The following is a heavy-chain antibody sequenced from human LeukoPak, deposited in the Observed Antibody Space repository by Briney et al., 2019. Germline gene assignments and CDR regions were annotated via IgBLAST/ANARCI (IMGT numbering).Heavy chain of an antibody. CDR2: ISWNSGSI. CDR1: GFTFDDYA. Sequence: GGSLRLSCAASGFTFDDYAMHWVRQAPGKGLEWVSGISWNSGSIGYADSVKGRFTISRDNAKNSLYLQMNSLRAEDTALYYCAKDISSSCQSPDYWSQGTLVTVSS. CDR3: AKDISSSCQSPDY. J-gene: IGHJ4*02. V-gene: IGHV3-9*01. D-gene: IGHD6-13*01.